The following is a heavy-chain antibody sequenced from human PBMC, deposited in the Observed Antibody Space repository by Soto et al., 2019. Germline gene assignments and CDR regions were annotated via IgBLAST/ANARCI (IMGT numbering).Heavy chain of an antibody. J-gene: IGHJ4*02. CDR3: AIHVFRFLDPGSDFDY. Sequence: GESLKISCKGSGYSFTSYWIGWVRQMPGKGLEWMGIIYPGDSDTRYSPSFQGQITISADKSISTAYLQWSSLKASDTAMYYCAIHVFRFLDPGSDFDYWGQGTLVTVSS. CDR2: IYPGDSDT. V-gene: IGHV5-51*01. D-gene: IGHD3-3*01. CDR1: GYSFTSYW.